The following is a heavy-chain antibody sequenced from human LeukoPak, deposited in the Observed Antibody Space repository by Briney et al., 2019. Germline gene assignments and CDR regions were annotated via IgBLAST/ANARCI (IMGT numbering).Heavy chain of an antibody. CDR3: ARERFTSLYSYGPNWFDP. J-gene: IGHJ5*02. Sequence: ASVKVSCKASGYTLTSYGISWVRQAPGQGLEWMGWISAYNGNTNYAQNLQGRVTMTTDTSTNTAYMELRSLRSDDTAVYYCARERFTSLYSYGPNWFDPWGQGTLVTVSS. D-gene: IGHD5-18*01. CDR1: GYTLTSYG. CDR2: ISAYNGNT. V-gene: IGHV1-18*01.